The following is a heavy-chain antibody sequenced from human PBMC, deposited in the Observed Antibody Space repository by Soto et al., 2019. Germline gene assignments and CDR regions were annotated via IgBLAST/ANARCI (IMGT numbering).Heavy chain of an antibody. CDR3: AKYGGVSIPDYYYYGMDV. V-gene: IGHV3-23*01. Sequence: EVQLLESGGGLVQPGGSLRLSCAASGFTFSSYAMSWVRQAPGKGLEWVSAISGSGGSTYYADSVKGRFTISRDNSKNTLYLQMNSLRAKDTAVYYCAKYGGVSIPDYYYYGMDVWVQGTTVTVSS. CDR2: ISGSGGST. CDR1: GFTFSSYA. D-gene: IGHD6-6*01. J-gene: IGHJ6*02.